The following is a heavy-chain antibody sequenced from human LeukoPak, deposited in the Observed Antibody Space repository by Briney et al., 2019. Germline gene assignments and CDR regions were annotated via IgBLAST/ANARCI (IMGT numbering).Heavy chain of an antibody. CDR3: ARALGAFDI. J-gene: IGHJ3*02. Sequence: PSETLSLTCTVSGASIVRSTYYWGWIRQPPGERPEWIGSIYYSGSTYSNPSLKSRVTISVDTSQNQFSLKLTSVTAADTAVYYCARALGAFDIWGQGTMVTVSS. V-gene: IGHV4-39*01. CDR2: IYYSGST. CDR1: GASIVRSTYY.